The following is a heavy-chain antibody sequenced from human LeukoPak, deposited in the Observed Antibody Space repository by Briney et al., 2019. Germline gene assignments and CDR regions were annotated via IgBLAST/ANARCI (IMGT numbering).Heavy chain of an antibody. D-gene: IGHD6-19*01. J-gene: IGHJ4*02. CDR3: ARQAVAGNGFDY. V-gene: IGHV4-39*01. CDR2: IYYSGNT. Sequence: WVRQPPGKGLEWIGTIYYSGNTYYNPSLKSRVSISVDTSKNQFSLKLSSVTAADTAVYYCARQAVAGNGFDYWGQGTLVTVSS.